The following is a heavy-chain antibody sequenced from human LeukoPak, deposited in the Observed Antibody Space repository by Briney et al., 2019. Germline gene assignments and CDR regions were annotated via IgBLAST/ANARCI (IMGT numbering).Heavy chain of an antibody. CDR3: AKPRDTAMATFDY. CDR1: GFTFSSYG. D-gene: IGHD5-18*01. V-gene: IGHV3-30*02. CDR2: IRYDGSNK. Sequence: GALRLSCAASGFTFSSYGMRWVRQAPGKGLEWVAFIRYDGSNKYYADSVKGRFTISRDNSKNTLYLQMNSLRAEDTAVYYCAKPRDTAMATFDYWGQGTLVTVSS. J-gene: IGHJ4*02.